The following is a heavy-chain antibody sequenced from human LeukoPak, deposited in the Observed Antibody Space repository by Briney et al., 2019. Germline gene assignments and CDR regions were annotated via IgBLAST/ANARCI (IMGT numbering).Heavy chain of an antibody. D-gene: IGHD1-26*01. V-gene: IGHV3-7*03. J-gene: IGHJ4*02. Sequence: GGSLRLSCAAAGFTLSGYCTSWVRQAPGKGLEWVANVNEDGSGRNHVDSVKGRFTVSRDNAENSLYLQMNSLRPEDTAVYYCARYSGSYYSFHIWGQGTLVTVSS. CDR1: GFTLSGYC. CDR2: VNEDGSGR. CDR3: ARYSGSYYSFHI.